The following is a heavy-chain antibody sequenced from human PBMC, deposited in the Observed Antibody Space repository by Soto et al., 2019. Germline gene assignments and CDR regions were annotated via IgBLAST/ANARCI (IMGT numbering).Heavy chain of an antibody. D-gene: IGHD5-18*01. Sequence: ASVKVSCKASGYTFTNNDVSWGRQATGQGLEWMGWMNPGSGGTGYAQKFQGGVTMTRDISIATAYMELNSLTSEDTAIYYCARMESFGSLNWFDPWGQGTLVTVSS. CDR1: GYTFTNND. V-gene: IGHV1-8*02. J-gene: IGHJ5*02. CDR2: MNPGSGGT. CDR3: ARMESFGSLNWFDP.